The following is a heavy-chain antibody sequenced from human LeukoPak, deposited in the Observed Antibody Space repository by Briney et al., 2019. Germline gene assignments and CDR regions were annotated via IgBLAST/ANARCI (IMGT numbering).Heavy chain of an antibody. J-gene: IGHJ6*02. V-gene: IGHV4-34*01. CDR3: AGSPSGSWYGLYYYYYGMDV. CDR2: INHSGST. D-gene: IGHD6-13*01. Sequence: SETLSLTCAVYGGSFSGYYWSWIRQPPGKGLEWIGEINHSGSTNYNPSLKSRVTISVDTSKNQFSLELSSVTAADTAVYYCAGSPSGSWYGLYYYYYGMDVWGQGTTVTVSS. CDR1: GGSFSGYY.